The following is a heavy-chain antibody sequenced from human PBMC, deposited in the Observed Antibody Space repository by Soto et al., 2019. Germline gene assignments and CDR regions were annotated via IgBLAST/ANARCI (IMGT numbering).Heavy chain of an antibody. CDR1: GGSMNTFY. Sequence: PSETLSLTCTVSGGSMNTFYWSWVRQSPGKGLEWIGYIYFRGTTHYHPSLQSRVSISIDTSQNQFSLKLNSMTTADTAVYYCARSSGYATPLDQWRQGTLVTVSS. CDR2: IYFRGTT. D-gene: IGHD3-22*01. CDR3: ARSSGYATPLDQ. J-gene: IGHJ4*02. V-gene: IGHV4-59*01.